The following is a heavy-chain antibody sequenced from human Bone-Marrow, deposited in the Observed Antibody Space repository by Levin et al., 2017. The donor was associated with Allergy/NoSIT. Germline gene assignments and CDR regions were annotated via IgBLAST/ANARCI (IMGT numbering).Heavy chain of an antibody. CDR3: ATPLREYYYGSGSLLDY. V-gene: IGHV1-69*04. CDR1: GGTFSSYA. D-gene: IGHD3-10*01. CDR2: IIPILGIA. Sequence: GASVKVSCKASGGTFSSYAISWVRQAPGQGLEWMGRIIPILGIANYAQKFQGRVTITADKSTSTAYMELSSLRSEDTAVYYCATPLREYYYGSGSLLDYWGQGTLVTVSS. J-gene: IGHJ4*02.